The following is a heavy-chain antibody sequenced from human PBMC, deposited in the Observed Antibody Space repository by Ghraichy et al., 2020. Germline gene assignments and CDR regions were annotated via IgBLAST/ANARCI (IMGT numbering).Heavy chain of an antibody. V-gene: IGHV4-61*01. CDR1: GGSVSSGSYY. CDR3: AREYYYGSGSLDY. CDR2: IYYSGST. J-gene: IGHJ4*02. D-gene: IGHD3-10*01. Sequence: GSLRLSCTVSGGSVSSGSYYWSWIRQPPGKGLEWIGYIYYSGSTNYNPSLKSRVTISVDTSKNQFSLKLSSVTAADTAVYYCAREYYYGSGSLDYWGQGTLVTVSS.